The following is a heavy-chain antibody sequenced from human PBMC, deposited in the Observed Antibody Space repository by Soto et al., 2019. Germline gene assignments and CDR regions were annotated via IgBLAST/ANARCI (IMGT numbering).Heavy chain of an antibody. V-gene: IGHV3-30*02. CDR3: ARDLRLQAFDY. CDR2: IRNDGSRE. CDR1: GIIFSRSG. Sequence: QVQLVESGGGVVQPGGSLRLSCAASGIIFSRSGMHWVRQAPGKGLEWVALIRNDGSREYYADSVKGRFTISRDNSKSAVYLQMNSLKAEDTAVYYCARDLRLQAFDYWGQGTVVTVSS. D-gene: IGHD2-15*01. J-gene: IGHJ4*02.